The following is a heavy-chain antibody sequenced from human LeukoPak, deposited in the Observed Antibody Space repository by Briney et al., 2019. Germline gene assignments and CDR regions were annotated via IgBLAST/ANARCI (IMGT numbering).Heavy chain of an antibody. Sequence: PGGSLRLSCAASKFIFSNYWMTWVRQAPGKGLEWVPNIKQDGSEKYYVDSVKGRFIISRDNAKNSLYLQMNSLRAEDTAVYYCARDRTGQQLISRKEYYYMDVWGKGTTVTISS. CDR2: IKQDGSEK. V-gene: IGHV3-7*01. CDR1: KFIFSNYW. D-gene: IGHD4-11*01. CDR3: ARDRTGQQLISRKEYYYMDV. J-gene: IGHJ6*03.